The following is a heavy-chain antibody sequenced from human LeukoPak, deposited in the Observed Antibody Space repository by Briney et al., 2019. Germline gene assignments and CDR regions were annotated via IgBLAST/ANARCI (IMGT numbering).Heavy chain of an antibody. Sequence: PGGSLRLSCAASGFTFSDFYMTWIRQAPGKGLEWVSAISGSGGSTYYADSVKGRFTISRNNSKNTLYLQMNSLRAEDTAVYYCAKERSPVPLGYWGQGTLVTVSS. CDR2: ISGSGGST. CDR3: AKERSPVPLGY. J-gene: IGHJ4*02. D-gene: IGHD2-2*01. V-gene: IGHV3-23*01. CDR1: GFTFSDFY.